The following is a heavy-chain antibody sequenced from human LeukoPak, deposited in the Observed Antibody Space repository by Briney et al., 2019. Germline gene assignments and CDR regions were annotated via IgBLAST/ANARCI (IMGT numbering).Heavy chain of an antibody. Sequence: ASVKVSCKASGYTFTSYDINWVRQATGQGLEWMGWMNPNSGNTGYAQKFQGRVTITRNTSISTAYMELSSLRSEDTAVYYCARVSGSHGPDDAFDIWGQGTMVTVSS. D-gene: IGHD1-26*01. CDR2: MNPNSGNT. J-gene: IGHJ3*02. V-gene: IGHV1-8*03. CDR1: GYTFTSYD. CDR3: ARVSGSHGPDDAFDI.